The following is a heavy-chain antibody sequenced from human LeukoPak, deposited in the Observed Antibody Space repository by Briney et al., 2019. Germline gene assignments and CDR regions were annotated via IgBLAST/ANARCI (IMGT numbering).Heavy chain of an antibody. Sequence: GGSLRLSCAASGFTFSSYEMNWVRQAPGKGLEWVSSIHSSSGSIYYADSLKGRFTISRDNAKNSLYLQMNSLRAEDTAVYYCARDLAWDAFDIWGQGTMVTVSS. CDR2: IHSSSGSI. CDR3: ARDLAWDAFDI. J-gene: IGHJ3*02. CDR1: GFTFSSYE. V-gene: IGHV3-21*01.